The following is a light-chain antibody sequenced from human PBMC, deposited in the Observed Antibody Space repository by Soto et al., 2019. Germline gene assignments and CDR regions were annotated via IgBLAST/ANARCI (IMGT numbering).Light chain of an antibody. J-gene: IGKJ2*01. CDR3: QQYNNWPPLYT. CDR1: QSVNNN. V-gene: IGKV3-15*01. Sequence: IVMTQSPATLSVSPGERATLSCRASQSVNNNLAWYQQKPGQAPRLLIYGASSRATGIPARFSGSGSGTEFTLTIPSLQSEDFAVYFCQQYNNWPPLYTFGQGTKLEIK. CDR2: GAS.